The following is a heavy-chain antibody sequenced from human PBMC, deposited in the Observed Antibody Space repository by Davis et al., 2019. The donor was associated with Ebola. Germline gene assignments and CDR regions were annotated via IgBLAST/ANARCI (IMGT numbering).Heavy chain of an antibody. CDR2: FGTGGDT. V-gene: IGHV3-23*01. D-gene: IGHD2/OR15-2a*01. CDR1: GFIFRNYV. Sequence: GESLKISCATSGFIFRNYVMSWVRQAPGKGLEWVSTFGTGGDTYYADSVKGRFAITRDNSRGTPYLQMNSLRVEDTAIYYCVKDSSNIWFDIWGQGTLVTVSS. J-gene: IGHJ3*02. CDR3: VKDSSNIWFDI.